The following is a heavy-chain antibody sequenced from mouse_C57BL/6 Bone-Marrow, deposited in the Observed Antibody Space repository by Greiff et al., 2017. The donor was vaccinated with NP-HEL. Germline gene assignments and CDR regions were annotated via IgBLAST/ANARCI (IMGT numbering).Heavy chain of an antibody. V-gene: IGHV1-15*01. J-gene: IGHJ3*01. Sequence: QVQLKQSGAELVRPGASVTLSCKASGYTFTDYEMHWVKQTPVHGLEWIGAIDPETGGTAYNQKFKGKAILTADKSSSTAYMELRSLTSEDSAVYYCTMGDYDGFAYWGQGTLVAVSA. CDR2: IDPETGGT. D-gene: IGHD2-4*01. CDR3: TMGDYDGFAY. CDR1: GYTFTDYE.